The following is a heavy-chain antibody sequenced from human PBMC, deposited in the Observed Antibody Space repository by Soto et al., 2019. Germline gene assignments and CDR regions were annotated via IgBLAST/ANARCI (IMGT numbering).Heavy chain of an antibody. CDR3: ARSRWDTANHGVDV. CDR1: GYTFTGYY. D-gene: IGHD5-18*01. J-gene: IGHJ6*02. CDR2: INPNSGGT. Sequence: ASVKVSCKASGYTFTGYYMHWVRQAPGQGLEWMGWINPNSGGTNYAQKFQGWVTMTRDTSISTAYMELSRLRSDDTAVYYCARSRWDTANHGVDVWGQGTTVTVSS. V-gene: IGHV1-2*04.